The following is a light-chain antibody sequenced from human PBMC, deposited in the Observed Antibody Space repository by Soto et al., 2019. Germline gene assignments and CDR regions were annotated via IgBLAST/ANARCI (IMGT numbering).Light chain of an antibody. CDR3: AAWDDSLNGWV. CDR2: SDT. V-gene: IGLV1-44*01. CDR1: SSNIGKNT. Sequence: QSALTQPPSASGTPGQRVTISCSGSSSNIGKNTVNWYQQLPGTAPKLLIHSDTQRPSGVPDRFSGSKSGTSASLAISGLQSEDEADYYCAAWDDSLNGWVFGGGTQLTVL. J-gene: IGLJ3*02.